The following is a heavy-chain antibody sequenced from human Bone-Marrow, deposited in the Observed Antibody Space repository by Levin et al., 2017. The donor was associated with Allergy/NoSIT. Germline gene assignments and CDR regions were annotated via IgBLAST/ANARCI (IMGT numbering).Heavy chain of an antibody. CDR1: GGSLSSGGYS. CDR3: ARGLSWGDYHYFDR. V-gene: IGHV4-30-2*01. J-gene: IGHJ5*02. D-gene: IGHD4-17*01. CDR2: IYQTGTT. Sequence: SETLSLTCAVSGGSLSSGGYSSTWIRQPPGRSLEWIGYIYQTGTTYYNPSLESRVTISLDRSKNQFSLTLTSVTAADTAVYFCARGLSWGDYHYFDRWGPGILVTVSS.